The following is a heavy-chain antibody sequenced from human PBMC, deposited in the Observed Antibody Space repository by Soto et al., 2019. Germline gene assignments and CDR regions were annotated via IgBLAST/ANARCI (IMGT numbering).Heavy chain of an antibody. CDR1: GGSFSSLV. Sequence: VKVSCKASGGSFSSLVISWLRQAPGQGPEWMGGINPMLGVANFAQKFQDRVTITADESTTTAYMELSSLRSEDTAVYYCARGPAQFDPWGQGTLVTVSS. CDR3: ARGPAQFDP. V-gene: IGHV1-69*10. D-gene: IGHD2-2*01. J-gene: IGHJ5*02. CDR2: INPMLGVA.